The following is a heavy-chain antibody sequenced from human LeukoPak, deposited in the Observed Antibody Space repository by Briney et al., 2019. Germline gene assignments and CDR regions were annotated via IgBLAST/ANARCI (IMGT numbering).Heavy chain of an antibody. V-gene: IGHV3-21*01. Sequence: GGSLRLSCAASGIIFSSYGMSWVRQAPGKGLEWVSAISGSGGSTYYADSVKGRFTISRDNAKNSLYLQMNSLRAEDTAVYYCARDPSTYFDYWGQGTLVTVSS. CDR2: ISGSGGST. CDR3: ARDPSTYFDY. D-gene: IGHD2-2*01. J-gene: IGHJ4*02. CDR1: GIIFSSYG.